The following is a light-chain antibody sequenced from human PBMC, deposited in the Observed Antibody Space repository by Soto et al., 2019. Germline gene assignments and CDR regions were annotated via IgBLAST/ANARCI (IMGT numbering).Light chain of an antibody. CDR2: GAS. CDR1: QSISSN. V-gene: IGKV3D-15*01. J-gene: IGKJ1*01. Sequence: EMVMTQSPATLSVSPGETATLSCRASQSISSNLAWYQQKPGQAPRLLMYGASTRATGIPARFSGSGSGTGFTLTISGLLSEDSAVYYCQQYDIWPRTFVQGTKVETK. CDR3: QQYDIWPRT.